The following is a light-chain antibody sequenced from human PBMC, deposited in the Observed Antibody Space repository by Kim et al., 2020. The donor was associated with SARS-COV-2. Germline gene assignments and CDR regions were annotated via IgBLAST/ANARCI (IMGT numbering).Light chain of an antibody. V-gene: IGLV1-47*01. CDR2: RND. J-gene: IGLJ2*01. Sequence: GPKVSCYLSGVGSDVGSEYRYSGRNPARTTPKVLIYRNDQRPSGVPDRFSGSKSGTSASLSISGLRSDDEANYYCASWDDSLRVVLFGGGTKLTVL. CDR1: GSDVGSEY. CDR3: ASWDDSLRVVL.